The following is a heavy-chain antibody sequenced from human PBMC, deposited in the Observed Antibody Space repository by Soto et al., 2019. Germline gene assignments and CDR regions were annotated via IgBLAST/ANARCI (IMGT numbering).Heavy chain of an antibody. CDR2: IVSSGSAM. D-gene: IGHD2-2*01. Sequence: GGSLRLSCEASGFTFSSYSMNWVRQAPGKGLEWVSYIVSSGSAMFYADSVKGRFTIFRDNAKNSLHLQMNGLRAEDTAVYYCVRDHQYAFDIWGQGTMVTVSS. V-gene: IGHV3-48*01. CDR3: VRDHQYAFDI. CDR1: GFTFSSYS. J-gene: IGHJ3*02.